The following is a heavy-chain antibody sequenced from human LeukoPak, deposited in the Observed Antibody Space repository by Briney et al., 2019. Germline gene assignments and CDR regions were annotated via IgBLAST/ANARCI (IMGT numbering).Heavy chain of an antibody. Sequence: AGGSLRLSCAASGFTFDDYAMHWVRQAPGKGLEWVSGISWNSGSIGYADSVKGRFTISRDNAKNSLYLQMNSLRAEDTALYYCAKAHYDFWSGYSSFDYWGQGTLVTVSS. CDR3: AKAHYDFWSGYSSFDY. V-gene: IGHV3-9*01. D-gene: IGHD3-3*01. CDR2: ISWNSGSI. J-gene: IGHJ4*02. CDR1: GFTFDDYA.